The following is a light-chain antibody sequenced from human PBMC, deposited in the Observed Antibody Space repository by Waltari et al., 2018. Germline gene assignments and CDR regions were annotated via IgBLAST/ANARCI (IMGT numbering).Light chain of an antibody. Sequence: QSALTQPRSVSGSPGQSVTISCTGTSSAVGGYNYVSWHQQHPGKAPKLMIYDVSKRPSVVPDRFSGSKSGNTASLTISGLQAEDEADYYCCSYAGSYTWVFGGGTKLTVL. CDR2: DVS. CDR1: SSAVGGYNY. V-gene: IGLV2-11*01. J-gene: IGLJ3*02. CDR3: CSYAGSYTWV.